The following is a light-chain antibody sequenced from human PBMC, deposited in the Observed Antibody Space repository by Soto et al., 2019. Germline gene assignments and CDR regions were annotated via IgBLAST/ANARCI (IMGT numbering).Light chain of an antibody. Sequence: EIVMTQSPATLSVSPGERATLSCRASQSVSSNLAWYQQKPGQAPRLLIYGASIRATGIPARFSGGGSGTEFTLTISSLQSEDFAVYYCQQYNTWPLTFGGGTKVEIK. CDR3: QQYNTWPLT. J-gene: IGKJ4*01. CDR2: GAS. CDR1: QSVSSN. V-gene: IGKV3-15*01.